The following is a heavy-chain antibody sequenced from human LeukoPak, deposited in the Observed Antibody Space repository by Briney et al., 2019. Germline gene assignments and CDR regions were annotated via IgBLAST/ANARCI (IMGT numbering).Heavy chain of an antibody. D-gene: IGHD4-17*01. J-gene: IGHJ2*01. Sequence: SETLSLTCTVSGGSISSYYWRWIRQPPGKGLEWIGYIYYSGSTNYNPSLKSRVTISVDTSKNQFSLKLSSVTAADTAVYYCARSPPTTVTTSRYWYFDLWGRGTLVTVSS. CDR2: IYYSGST. CDR1: GGSISSYY. CDR3: ARSPPTTVTTSRYWYFDL. V-gene: IGHV4-59*01.